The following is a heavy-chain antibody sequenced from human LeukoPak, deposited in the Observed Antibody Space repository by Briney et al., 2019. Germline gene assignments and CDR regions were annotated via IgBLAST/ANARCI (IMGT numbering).Heavy chain of an antibody. V-gene: IGHV3-74*01. D-gene: IGHD3-3*01. CDR2: INGDGSST. Sequence: GGSLRLSCATPGFTFTSYWMHWVRQAPGKGLVWVSRINGDGSSTTYADSVKGRFTISRDNAKNSLYLQMNSLRAEDTAVYYCARDPTIFGNFDYWGQGTLVTVSS. CDR3: ARDPTIFGNFDY. CDR1: GFTFTSYW. J-gene: IGHJ4*02.